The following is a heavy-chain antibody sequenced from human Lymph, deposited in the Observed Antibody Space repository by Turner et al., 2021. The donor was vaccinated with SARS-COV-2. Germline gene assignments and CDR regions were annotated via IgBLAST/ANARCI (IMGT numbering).Heavy chain of an antibody. V-gene: IGHV3-21*01. D-gene: IGHD3-10*01. CDR3: AREKLGELFDY. CDR2: ISSRGSYI. CDR1: GFTFSSYS. Sequence: ELQLVASGGGLVKPGGSLRLSCAASGFTFSSYSMNWVRQAPGKGLEWVSSISSRGSYIYYADSVKGRFTISRDNAKNSLYLQMNSLRADDTAVYYCAREKLGELFDYWGQGTLVTVSS. J-gene: IGHJ4*02.